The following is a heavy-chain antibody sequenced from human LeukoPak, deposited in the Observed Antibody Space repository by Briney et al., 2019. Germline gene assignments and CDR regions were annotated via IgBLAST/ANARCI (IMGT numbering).Heavy chain of an antibody. CDR3: AKDIASSYSSGWEERYFDY. CDR1: GFTFDDYT. J-gene: IGHJ4*02. CDR2: ISWDGGST. Sequence: GGSLRLSCAASGFTFDDYTMHWVRQAPGKGLEWVSLISWDGGSTYYADSVKGRFTIPRDNSKNSLYLQMNSLRTEDTALYYCAKDIASSYSSGWEERYFDYWGQGTLVTVSS. V-gene: IGHV3-43*01. D-gene: IGHD6-19*01.